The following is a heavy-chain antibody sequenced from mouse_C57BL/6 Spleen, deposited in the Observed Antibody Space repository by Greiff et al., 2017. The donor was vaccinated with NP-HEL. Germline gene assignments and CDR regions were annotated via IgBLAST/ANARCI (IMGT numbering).Heavy chain of an antibody. D-gene: IGHD1-1*01. Sequence: QVQLQQSGPELVKPGASVKISCKASGYAFSSSWMNWVKQRPGKGLEWIGRIYPGDGDTNYNGKFKGKATLTADKSSSTAYMQLSSLTSEDSAVYFCARERYYGSSFAYWGQGTLVTVSA. CDR2: IYPGDGDT. J-gene: IGHJ3*01. CDR3: ARERYYGSSFAY. CDR1: GYAFSSSW. V-gene: IGHV1-82*01.